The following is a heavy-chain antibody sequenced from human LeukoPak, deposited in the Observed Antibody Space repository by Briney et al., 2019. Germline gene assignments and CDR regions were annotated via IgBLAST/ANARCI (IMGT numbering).Heavy chain of an antibody. CDR1: GYGLTDYY. V-gene: IGHV1-2*02. J-gene: IGHJ5*02. Sequence: ASVKVSCKTSGYGLTDYYMHWVRQAPGQGLEWMGWINPNSGGTSSAQKFQGRVTMTRDTSISTVYMEVSWLTSDDTAIYYCARADRLHGGPYLIGPWGQGTLVTVSS. D-gene: IGHD2-21*01. CDR2: INPNSGGT. CDR3: ARADRLHGGPYLIGP.